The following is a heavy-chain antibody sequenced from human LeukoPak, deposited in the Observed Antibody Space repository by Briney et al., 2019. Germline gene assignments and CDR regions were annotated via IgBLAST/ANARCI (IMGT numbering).Heavy chain of an antibody. V-gene: IGHV4-39*01. CDR3: ARQITGIAAAGGKDY. Sequence: SETLSLTCTVSGGSISSSSYYWGWIRQPPGKGLEWIGSIYYSGSTYYNPSLKSRVTISVDTSKNQFSLKLSSVTAADTAEYYCARQITGIAAAGGKDYWGQGTLVTVSS. D-gene: IGHD6-13*01. J-gene: IGHJ4*02. CDR2: IYYSGST. CDR1: GGSISSSSYY.